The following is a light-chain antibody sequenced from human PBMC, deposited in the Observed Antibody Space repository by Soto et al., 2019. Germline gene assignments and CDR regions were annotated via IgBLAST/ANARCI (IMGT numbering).Light chain of an antibody. CDR3: QSYDSSLSALV. V-gene: IGLV1-40*01. J-gene: IGLJ3*02. CDR2: GNN. Sequence: QSVLTQPPSVSGAPGQRVTISCIGSISNVGAGYDVHWYQQLPGTAPKLLISGNNNRPSGVPDRFSGSKSGTSASLAIAGLQAEDEADDYCQSYDSSLSALVFGGGTKLTVL. CDR1: ISNVGAGYD.